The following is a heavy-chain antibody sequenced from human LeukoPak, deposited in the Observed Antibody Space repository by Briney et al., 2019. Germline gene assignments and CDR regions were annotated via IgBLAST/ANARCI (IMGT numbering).Heavy chain of an antibody. CDR3: ARVSPRGVIADY. CDR2: IYYSGST. CDR1: GGSISSYY. J-gene: IGHJ4*02. Sequence: ETLSLTCTVSGGSISSYYWSWIRQPPGKGLEWIGYIYYSGSTNYNPSLKSRVTISVDTSKNQFSLKLSSVTAADTAVYYCARVSPRGVIADYWGQGTLVTVSS. V-gene: IGHV4-59*01. D-gene: IGHD3-10*01.